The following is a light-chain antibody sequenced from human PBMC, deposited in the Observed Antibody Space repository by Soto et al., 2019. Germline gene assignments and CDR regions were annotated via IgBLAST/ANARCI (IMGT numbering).Light chain of an antibody. CDR1: QSVSSNY. V-gene: IGKV3-20*01. Sequence: EIELTQSPGTLSLSPGERATLSCRASQSVSSNYLAWYQQKPGQAPRLLIYGASNRATGIPDRFSGSGSGTDFTLTIRRLEHEDFAVYSCQQYGGSPWTFGQGTKVEIK. CDR2: GAS. J-gene: IGKJ1*01. CDR3: QQYGGSPWT.